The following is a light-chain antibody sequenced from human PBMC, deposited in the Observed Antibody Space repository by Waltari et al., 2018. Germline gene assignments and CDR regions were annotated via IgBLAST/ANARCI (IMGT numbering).Light chain of an antibody. CDR3: QQYNNWPRT. CDR2: GAS. J-gene: IGKJ1*01. V-gene: IGKV3-15*01. Sequence: EIVMTQSPATLSVSPGERAPLSCRASRNVNSNLAWYQQKPGQAPRLLLYGASNRATGFPARFSGSGSGTDFTLTINSLQSEDFAVYYCQQYNNWPRTFGQGTKVEI. CDR1: RNVNSN.